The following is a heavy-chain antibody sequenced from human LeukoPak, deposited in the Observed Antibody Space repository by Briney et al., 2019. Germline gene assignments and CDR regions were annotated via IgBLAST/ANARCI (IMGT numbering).Heavy chain of an antibody. V-gene: IGHV4-59*01. CDR3: ARVEATGYYFDY. CDR2: IYYSGST. D-gene: IGHD1-26*01. CDR1: GGSISSYY. Sequence: SETLSLTWTVSGGSISSYYWSWIRQPPGKGLEWIGYIYYSGSTNYNPSLKSRVTISVDTSKNQFSLKLSSVTAADTAVYYCARVEATGYYFDYWGQGTLVTVSS. J-gene: IGHJ4*02.